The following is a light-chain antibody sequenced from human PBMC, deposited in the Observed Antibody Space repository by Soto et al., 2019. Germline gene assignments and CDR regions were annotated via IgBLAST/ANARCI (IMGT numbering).Light chain of an antibody. CDR1: QSVSSN. CDR3: QQYNNWPPLT. J-gene: IGKJ4*01. V-gene: IGKV3-15*01. Sequence: EIVMTQSPATLSVSPGERATLSCRASQSVSSNLAWYQQKPGHAPRLLIYGASTRATGIPARFSGSGSGTEFTLPLSSLQSEDFAVYYCQQYNNWPPLTFGGGTKVEIK. CDR2: GAS.